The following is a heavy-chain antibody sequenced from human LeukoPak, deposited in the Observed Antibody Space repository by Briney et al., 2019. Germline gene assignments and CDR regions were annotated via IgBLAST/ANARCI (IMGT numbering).Heavy chain of an antibody. CDR3: ARGKVGFDY. J-gene: IGHJ4*02. V-gene: IGHV3-7*01. CDR2: IKLDGSEK. D-gene: IGHD1-1*01. Sequence: PGGSLILSCAAAGFTFSSYWMSWVRQAPGKGLEWVANIKLDGSEKYYVDSVKGRFTISRDNAKNSLYLQMNSLRAEDTAVYYCARGKVGFDYWGQGTLVTVSS. CDR1: GFTFSSYW.